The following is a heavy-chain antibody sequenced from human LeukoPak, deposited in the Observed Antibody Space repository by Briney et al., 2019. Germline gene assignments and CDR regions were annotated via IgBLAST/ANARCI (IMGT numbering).Heavy chain of an antibody. CDR1: GFTFSSHA. CDR2: ISGSGGST. D-gene: IGHD6-13*01. J-gene: IGHJ6*02. Sequence: PGGSLRLSCAASGFTFSSHAMSWVRQAPGKGLEWVSAISGSGGSTYYADSVKGRFTISRDNSKNTLYLQMNSLRAEDTAVYYCARVSSSSWFNYYGMDVWGQGTTVTVSS. V-gene: IGHV3-23*01. CDR3: ARVSSSSWFNYYGMDV.